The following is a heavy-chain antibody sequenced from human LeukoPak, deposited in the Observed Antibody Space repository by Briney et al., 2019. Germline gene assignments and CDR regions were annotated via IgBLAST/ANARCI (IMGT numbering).Heavy chain of an antibody. CDR2: IYYSGST. CDR3: ARVIVGATTRTRRFDP. Sequence: SETLSLTCTVPGGSISSYYWSWIRQPPGKGLEWVGYIYYSGSTNYNPSLKSRVTISVDTSKNQFSLKLSSVTATDTAVYYCARVIVGATTRTRRFDPWGQGTLVTVSS. D-gene: IGHD1-26*01. J-gene: IGHJ5*02. V-gene: IGHV4-59*08. CDR1: GGSISSYY.